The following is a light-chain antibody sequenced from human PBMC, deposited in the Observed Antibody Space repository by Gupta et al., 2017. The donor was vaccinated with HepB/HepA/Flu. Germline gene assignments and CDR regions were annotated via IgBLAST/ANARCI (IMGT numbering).Light chain of an antibody. CDR2: EVS. CDR3: CSSAGTGSIYI. CDR1: SSDVGSNNL. Sequence: QSALTQPASVSGSPLQSITISCTGTSSDVGSNNLVSWFQHHPGKVPKLMIYEVSKRPSGVSNRFSASKSDNTASLTISGLQAEDEADYYCCSSAGTGSIYIFGGGTKLTVL. J-gene: IGLJ2*01. V-gene: IGLV2-23*02.